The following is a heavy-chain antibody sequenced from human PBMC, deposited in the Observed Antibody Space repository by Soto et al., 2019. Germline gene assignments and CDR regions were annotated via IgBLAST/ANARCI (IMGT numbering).Heavy chain of an antibody. V-gene: IGHV4-38-2*01. CDR1: GYSIGSASY. D-gene: IGHD4-17*01. CDR3: ARGFYGDYAAYYYGLDV. Sequence: QVQLQESGPGLVNPSETLSLTCVVSGYSIGSASYWGWIRQPPGKGLEWIGSFFHSGTTYYNPSLESRVTISVDTSNNHSSLHLSSVTAADTAVYYCARGFYGDYAAYYYGLDVWGQGTTVTVSS. J-gene: IGHJ6*02. CDR2: FFHSGTT.